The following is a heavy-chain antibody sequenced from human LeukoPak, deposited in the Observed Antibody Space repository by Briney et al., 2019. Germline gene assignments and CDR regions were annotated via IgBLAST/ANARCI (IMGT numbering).Heavy chain of an antibody. CDR3: ATPYCSSPSCYDAFDI. J-gene: IGHJ3*02. V-gene: IGHV4-38-2*01. CDR2: IYHSGST. CDR1: GYSISSGYY. D-gene: IGHD2-2*01. Sequence: SETLSLTCAVSGYSISSGYYWGWIRQPPVKGLEWSGSIYHSGSTYYNPSLKSRVTISVDTSKNQFSLKLSSVTAADTAVYYCATPYCSSPSCYDAFDIWGQGTMVTVSS.